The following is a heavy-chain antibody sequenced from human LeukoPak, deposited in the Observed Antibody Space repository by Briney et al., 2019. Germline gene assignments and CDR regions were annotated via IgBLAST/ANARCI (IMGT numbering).Heavy chain of an antibody. CDR1: GFTFSSYA. J-gene: IGHJ4*02. CDR3: AKVGSLGELSFDRSFDY. CDR2: INGSGGST. D-gene: IGHD3-16*02. V-gene: IGHV3-23*01. Sequence: PGGSLRLSCAASGFTFSSYAMSWVRQAPGKGLEWVSAINGSGGSTYYADSVKGRFTISRDNSKNTLYLQMNSLRAEDTAVYYCAKVGSLGELSFDRSFDYWGQGTLVTVSS.